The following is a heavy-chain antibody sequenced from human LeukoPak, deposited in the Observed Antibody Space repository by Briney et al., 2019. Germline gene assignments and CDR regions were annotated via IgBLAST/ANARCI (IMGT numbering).Heavy chain of an antibody. CDR1: GGSIGTYS. CDR3: ARDQTSHSYYYMDV. J-gene: IGHJ6*03. CDR2: IYGGRNT. V-gene: IGHV4-4*07. Sequence: SETLSLTCTVSGGSIGTYSWTWIRQPAGKGLEWIGRIYGGRNTNYNPSLKSRVTMSVDTSKNHFSLKLSSVTAADTAVYYCARDQTSHSYYYMDVWGKGTTVTVS.